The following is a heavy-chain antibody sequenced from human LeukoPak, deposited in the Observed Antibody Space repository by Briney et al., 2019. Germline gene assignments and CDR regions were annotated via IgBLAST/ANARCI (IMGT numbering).Heavy chain of an antibody. D-gene: IGHD4-17*01. V-gene: IGHV3-15*01. CDR1: GFTFSNAW. CDR3: TTRGEQLTKVYYFDY. J-gene: IGHJ4*02. CDR2: IKSKTDGGTT. Sequence: GGSLRLSCAASGFTFSNAWMSWVRQAPGKGLEWVGRIKSKTDGGTTDYAAPVKGRLTISRDDSKNTLYLQMNSLKTEDTAVYYCTTRGEQLTKVYYFDYWGQGTLVTVSS.